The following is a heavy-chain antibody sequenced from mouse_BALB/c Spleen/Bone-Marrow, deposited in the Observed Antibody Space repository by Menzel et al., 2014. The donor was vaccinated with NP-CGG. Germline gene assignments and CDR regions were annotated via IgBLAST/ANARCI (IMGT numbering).Heavy chain of an antibody. Sequence: VQLQQSGPELVKPGASVKMSCKASGFTFTRYAIHWVRRKPGQGLEWIGYINPYNDGIKYNEKFKGKATLTSDKSSSSAYMELSSLTSEDSAVYYCAGGTPATSYYALDYWGQGTSVTVSS. V-gene: IGHV1-14*01. J-gene: IGHJ4*01. D-gene: IGHD1-2*01. CDR2: INPYNDGI. CDR3: AGGTPATSYYALDY. CDR1: GFTFTRYA.